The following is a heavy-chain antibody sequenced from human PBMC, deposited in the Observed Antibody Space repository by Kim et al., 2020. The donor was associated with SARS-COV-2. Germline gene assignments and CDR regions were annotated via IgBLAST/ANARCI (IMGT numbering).Heavy chain of an antibody. CDR1: GGSISSYY. D-gene: IGHD4-17*01. Sequence: SETLSLTCTVSGGSISSYYWSWIRQPPGKGLEWIGYIYYSGSTNYNPSLKSRVTISVDTSKNQFSLKLSSVTAADTAVYYCARSPGRNYGDQQPKNWFDPWGRATLDTVSS. CDR2: IYYSGST. J-gene: IGHJ5*02. CDR3: ARSPGRNYGDQQPKNWFDP. V-gene: IGHV4-59*13.